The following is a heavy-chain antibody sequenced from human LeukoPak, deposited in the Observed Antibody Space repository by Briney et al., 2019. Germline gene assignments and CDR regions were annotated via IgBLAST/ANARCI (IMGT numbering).Heavy chain of an antibody. CDR1: GGSISSSSYY. CDR3: ARANWGSGYYYYYYGMDV. J-gene: IGHJ6*02. CDR2: IYYSGST. Sequence: PSETQSLTCTVSGGSISSSSYYWGWIRQPPGKGLEWIGSIYYSGSTYYNPSLKSRVTISVDTSKNQFSLKLSSVTAADTAVYYCARANWGSGYYYYYYGMDVWGQGTTVTVSS. V-gene: IGHV4-39*07. D-gene: IGHD7-27*01.